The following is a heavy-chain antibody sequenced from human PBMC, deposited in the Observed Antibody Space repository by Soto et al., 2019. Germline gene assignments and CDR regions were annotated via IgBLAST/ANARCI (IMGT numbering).Heavy chain of an antibody. J-gene: IGHJ4*02. CDR2: IYYSGST. Sequence: SETLSLTCTVSGGSISSSSYYWGWIRQPPGKGLEWIGSIYYSGSTYYNPSLKSRVTISVDTSKNQFSLKLSSVTAADTAVYYCARHQAYYDSSGYYYSGIDYWGQGTLVTVS. V-gene: IGHV4-39*01. CDR1: GGSISSSSYY. CDR3: ARHQAYYDSSGYYYSGIDY. D-gene: IGHD3-22*01.